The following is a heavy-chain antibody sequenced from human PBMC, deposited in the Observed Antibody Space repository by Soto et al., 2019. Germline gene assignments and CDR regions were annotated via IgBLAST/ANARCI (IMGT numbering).Heavy chain of an antibody. CDR3: VRTNYFDY. CDR1: GGSITSGDNY. V-gene: IGHV4-61*03. J-gene: IGHJ4*02. Sequence: SETLSLTCTVSGGSITSGDNYWSWIRQPPGKGLEWIGYIYYSGSTNYNPSLKRRVTISVDTSKNHFSLKLSSVTAADTAVYYCVRTNYFDYWGQGTLVTVSS. CDR2: IYYSGST.